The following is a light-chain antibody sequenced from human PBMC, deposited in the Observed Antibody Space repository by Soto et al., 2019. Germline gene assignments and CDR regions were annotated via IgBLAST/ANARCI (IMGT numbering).Light chain of an antibody. V-gene: IGKV1-33*01. CDR3: QQYDDLPSIT. CDR2: GAT. CDR1: QDIGNS. Sequence: DIQMTQSPSSLSASMGDRVTITWKASQDIGNSLNWYQQLPVKPPKLLIYGATNLEAGVPLRFSGRGSGTHFTFTIASLEPEDIATYSCQQYDDLPSITFGQGTRLEIK. J-gene: IGKJ5*01.